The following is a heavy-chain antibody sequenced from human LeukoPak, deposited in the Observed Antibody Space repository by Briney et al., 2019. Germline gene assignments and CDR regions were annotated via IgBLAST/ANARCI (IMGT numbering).Heavy chain of an antibody. CDR1: GYTFTSYG. D-gene: IGHD3-3*01. J-gene: IGHJ4*02. CDR3: ARSRNYDFWSDPNDY. CDR2: ISAYNGNT. Sequence: ASVKVSCKASGYTFTSYGISWVRQAPGQGLEWMGWISAYNGNTNYAQKLQGRVTMTTDTSTSTAYMELRSLRSDDTAVYYCARSRNYDFWSDPNDYWGQGTLVTVSS. V-gene: IGHV1-18*01.